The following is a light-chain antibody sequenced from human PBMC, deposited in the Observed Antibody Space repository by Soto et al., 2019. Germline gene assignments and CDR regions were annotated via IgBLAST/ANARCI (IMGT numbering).Light chain of an antibody. CDR2: ETS. CDR3: QQRSSWPRT. J-gene: IGKJ1*01. V-gene: IGKV3-11*01. Sequence: EIVLTQSPATLSLSPGERATLSCRASQSVGSYLTWYQQKPGQAPRLLIYETSKRATGIPARFSGSGSGTDFTLTISRLEPEDFAVYYCQQRSSWPRTFGQGTKVEIK. CDR1: QSVGSY.